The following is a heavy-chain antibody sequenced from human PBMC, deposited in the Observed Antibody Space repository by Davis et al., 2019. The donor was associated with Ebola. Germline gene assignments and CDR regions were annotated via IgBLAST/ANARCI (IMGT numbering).Heavy chain of an antibody. D-gene: IGHD3-10*01. J-gene: IGHJ6*02. CDR1: GGSLSSGYYY. V-gene: IGHV4-61*01. CDR2: VDYSGST. Sequence: SGLLSPTGTIPGGSLSSGYYYWRWMRQPGVKGGAWSGYVDYSGSTNYNPSRKSRVTISVDTSKNQFSLKLSSVTAADTALYYCARLDAVGFGGLDVWGQGTTVTVSS. CDR3: ARLDAVGFGGLDV.